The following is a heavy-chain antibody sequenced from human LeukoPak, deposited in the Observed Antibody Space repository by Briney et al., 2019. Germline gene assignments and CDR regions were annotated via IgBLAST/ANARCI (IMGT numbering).Heavy chain of an antibody. CDR3: AKAWEYYYDSSGYFDY. V-gene: IGHV3-30*18. CDR1: GFTFSSYG. D-gene: IGHD3-22*01. J-gene: IGHJ4*02. Sequence: GRSLRLSCAASGFTFSSYGMHWVRQAPGKGLEWVAVISYDGSNKYYADSVKGRFTLSRDNSKNTLYLQMNSLRAEDMAVYYCAKAWEYYYDSSGYFDYWGQGTLVTVSS. CDR2: ISYDGSNK.